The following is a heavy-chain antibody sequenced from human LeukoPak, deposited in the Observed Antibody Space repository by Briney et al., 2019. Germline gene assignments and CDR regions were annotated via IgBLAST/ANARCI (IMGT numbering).Heavy chain of an antibody. CDR1: GGSLRSSYYY. CDR2: INHSGST. J-gene: IGHJ5*02. CDR3: ARGVDDAADGADCFDP. V-gene: IGHV4-39*07. Sequence: PSETLSLTCTVSGGSLRSSYYYWGWLRQSPGTGLEWIGEINHSGSTRYNPSLTGRVTISVDTSKNQFSLKLSSVTAADTAVYYCARGVDDAADGADCFDPWGQGTLVTVSS. D-gene: IGHD3-16*01.